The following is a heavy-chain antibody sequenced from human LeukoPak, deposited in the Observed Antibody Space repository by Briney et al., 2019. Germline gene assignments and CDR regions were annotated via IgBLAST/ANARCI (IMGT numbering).Heavy chain of an antibody. D-gene: IGHD2-2*01. V-gene: IGHV1-46*01. J-gene: IGHJ4*02. Sequence: GASVKVSCKASGYTFTGYYMHWVRQAPGQGLEWMGIINPSGGSTSYAQKFQGRVTMTRDTSTSTVYMELSSLRSEDTAVYYCARVRYCSSTSCYDYFDYWGQGTLVTVSS. CDR3: ARVRYCSSTSCYDYFDY. CDR2: INPSGGST. CDR1: GYTFTGYY.